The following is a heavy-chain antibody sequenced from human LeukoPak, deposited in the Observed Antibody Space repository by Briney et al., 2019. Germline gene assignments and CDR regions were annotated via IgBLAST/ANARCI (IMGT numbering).Heavy chain of an antibody. Sequence: GGSLRLSCAASGFTFSTYGMSWVRQAPGKGLEWVSAISGSGGSTYYADSVKGRFTISRDNAKNSLYLQMNSLRAEDTAVYYCAELGITMIGGVWGKGTTVTISS. J-gene: IGHJ6*04. CDR3: AELGITMIGGV. CDR2: ISGSGGST. D-gene: IGHD3-10*02. V-gene: IGHV3-23*01. CDR1: GFTFSTYG.